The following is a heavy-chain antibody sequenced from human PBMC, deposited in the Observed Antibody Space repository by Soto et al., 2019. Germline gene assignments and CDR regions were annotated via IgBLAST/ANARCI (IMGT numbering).Heavy chain of an antibody. V-gene: IGHV6-1*01. CDR1: GDSVSDNSAA. D-gene: IGHD3-16*01. Sequence: SQTLSLTCAISGDSVSDNSAAWNWIRQSPSRGLEWLGRTYYRSKWYNDYAVSVKSRITVTLDTSKNQFSLHLNSVTPEDTAVYYCAREFKYYVSSDSYLDYWGQGALVTVSS. J-gene: IGHJ4*02. CDR2: TYYRSKWYN. CDR3: AREFKYYVSSDSYLDY.